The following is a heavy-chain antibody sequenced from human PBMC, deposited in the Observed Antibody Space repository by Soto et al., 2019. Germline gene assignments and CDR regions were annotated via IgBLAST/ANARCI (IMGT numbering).Heavy chain of an antibody. D-gene: IGHD3-9*01. CDR2: INPSGGST. J-gene: IGHJ6*03. V-gene: IGHV1-46*01. CDR1: GYTFTSYY. CDR3: ARGLEEVRGGYFDWSSNYYYYYMDV. Sequence: GASVKVSCKASGYTFTSYYMHWVRQAPGQGLEWMGIINPSGGSTSYAQKFQGRVTMTRDTSTSTVYMELSSLRSEDTAVYYCARGLEEVRGGYFDWSSNYYYYYMDVWGKGTTVTIS.